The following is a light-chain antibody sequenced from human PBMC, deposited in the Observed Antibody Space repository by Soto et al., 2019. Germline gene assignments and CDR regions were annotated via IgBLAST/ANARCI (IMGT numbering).Light chain of an antibody. CDR2: DAS. Sequence: DIQMTQSPSSLSASVGDRVTITCRASQTISTYLNWYQQKPGKAPKFLIYDASSLQSGVPSRFSGSGSGTDFTLTISSLQPEDFATYFCQQSYSAPPTFGQGTKVEIK. J-gene: IGKJ1*01. V-gene: IGKV1-39*01. CDR1: QTISTY. CDR3: QQSYSAPPT.